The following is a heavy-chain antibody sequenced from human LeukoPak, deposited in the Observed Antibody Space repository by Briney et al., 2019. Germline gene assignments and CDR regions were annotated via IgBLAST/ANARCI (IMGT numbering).Heavy chain of an antibody. D-gene: IGHD2-2*01. V-gene: IGHV4-34*01. CDR3: ASTGLKVPAAKIFDY. CDR2: INHSGST. Sequence: SETLSLTCAVYGGSFCGYYWSWIRQPPGKGLEWIGEINHSGSTNYNPSLKSRVTISVDTSKNQFSLKLSSVTAADTAVYYCASTGLKVPAAKIFDYWGQGTLVTVSS. J-gene: IGHJ4*02. CDR1: GGSFCGYY.